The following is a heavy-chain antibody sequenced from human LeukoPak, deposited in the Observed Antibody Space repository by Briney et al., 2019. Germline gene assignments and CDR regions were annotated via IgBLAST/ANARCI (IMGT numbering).Heavy chain of an antibody. Sequence: GGSLRLSCAASGFTFSSYAMSWVRQAPGKGLEWVSAISGSGGSTYYADSVKGRFTISGDNAKNSLYLQMNSLRAEDTAVYYCARDQANVLRYFDWTNWFDPWGQGTLVTVSS. D-gene: IGHD3-9*01. CDR1: GFTFSSYA. V-gene: IGHV3-23*01. J-gene: IGHJ5*02. CDR3: ARDQANVLRYFDWTNWFDP. CDR2: ISGSGGST.